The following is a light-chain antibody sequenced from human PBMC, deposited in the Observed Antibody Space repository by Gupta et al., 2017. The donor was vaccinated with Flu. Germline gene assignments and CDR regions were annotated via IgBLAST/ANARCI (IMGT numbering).Light chain of an antibody. CDR2: VNN. V-gene: IGLV3-19*01. CDR3: NSPDKADLHMI. J-gene: IGLJ2*01. Sequence: SSELTQDPAVSVALGQTVRITCQGDNLRYYFAGWTQQRPGQAPLLVIYVNNKRPSGIPDRFFGSSSGNNASSPTTGAQTEDEADDYCNSPDKADLHMIFGGGTKLTVL. CDR1: NLRYYF.